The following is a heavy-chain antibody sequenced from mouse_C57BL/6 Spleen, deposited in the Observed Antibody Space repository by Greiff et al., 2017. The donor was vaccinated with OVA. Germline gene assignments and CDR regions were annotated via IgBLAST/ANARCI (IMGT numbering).Heavy chain of an antibody. Sequence: DVKLQESGPGLVKPSQSLSLTCSVTGYSITSGYYWNWIRQFPGNKLEWMGYISYDGSNNYNPSLKNRISITRDTSKNQFFLKLNSVTTEDTATYYCARGEGYDAMDYWGQGTSVTVSS. V-gene: IGHV3-6*01. CDR3: ARGEGYDAMDY. CDR1: GYSITSGYY. CDR2: ISYDGSN. J-gene: IGHJ4*01.